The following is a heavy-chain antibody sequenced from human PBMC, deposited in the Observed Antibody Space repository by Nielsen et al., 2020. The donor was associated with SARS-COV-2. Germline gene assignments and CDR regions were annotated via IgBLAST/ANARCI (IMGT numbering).Heavy chain of an antibody. V-gene: IGHV4-34*01. CDR1: GGSFSGYY. D-gene: IGHD3-3*01. CDR2: INHSGST. CDR3: ARLTIFGVVTITYYYYYGMDV. J-gene: IGHJ6*02. Sequence: SETLSLTCAVYGGSFSGYYWSWIRQPPGKGLEWIGEINHSGSTNYNPSLKSRVTISVDTSKNQFSLKLSSVTAADTAVYHCARLTIFGVVTITYYYYYGMDVWGQGTTVTVSS.